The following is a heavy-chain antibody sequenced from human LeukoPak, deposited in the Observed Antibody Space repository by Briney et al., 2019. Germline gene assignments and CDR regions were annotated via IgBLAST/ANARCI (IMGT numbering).Heavy chain of an antibody. CDR3: AXXXXXXXSSWYKDNYYYYMDV. D-gene: IGHD6-13*01. CDR2: ISAYNGNT. CDR1: GYTFTSCA. J-gene: IGHJ6*03. V-gene: IGHV1-18*01. Sequence: ASVKVSCKASGYTFTSCAISWVRQAPGQGLEWMGWISAYNGNTNYAQKLQGRVTMTTDTSTSTAYMELRSLRSDDTAVYYCAXXXXXXXSSWYKDNYYYYMDVWGKGTTVTVSS.